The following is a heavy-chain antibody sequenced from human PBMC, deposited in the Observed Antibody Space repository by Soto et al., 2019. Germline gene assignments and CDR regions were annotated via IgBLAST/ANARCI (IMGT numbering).Heavy chain of an antibody. Sequence: SQTLSLTCAILGDGVSSNTAAWNWIRQSPSRGLEWLGRTYYRSKWFNEYAESVAGRIIISPDTSTNHFSLQLNSLTPDDTAVYYCAREGMLGYDRHFDYWGQGTQVTVSS. J-gene: IGHJ4*02. CDR2: TYYRSKWFN. CDR1: GDGVSSNTAA. V-gene: IGHV6-1*01. CDR3: AREGMLGYDRHFDY. D-gene: IGHD5-12*01.